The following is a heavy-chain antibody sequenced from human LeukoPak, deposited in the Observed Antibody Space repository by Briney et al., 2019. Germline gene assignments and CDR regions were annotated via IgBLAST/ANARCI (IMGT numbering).Heavy chain of an antibody. CDR2: ISLTRTT. CDR3: ARVEGEWEQVDY. CDR1: GFIFSDYS. Sequence: PGGSLRLSCAASGFIFSDYSMTWVRQAPGKGLEWISYISLTRTTYYADSVKGRFIISRDNAKNSLYLQMNSLRAEDTAVYYCARVEGEWEQVDYWGQGTLVTVSS. V-gene: IGHV3-48*01. J-gene: IGHJ4*02. D-gene: IGHD1-26*01.